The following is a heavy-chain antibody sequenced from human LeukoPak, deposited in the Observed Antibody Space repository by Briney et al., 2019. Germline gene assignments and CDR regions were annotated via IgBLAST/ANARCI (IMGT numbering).Heavy chain of an antibody. J-gene: IGHJ4*02. CDR2: INPNSGGT. V-gene: IGHV1-2*06. Sequence: GASVKVSCKASGYTFTGYYMHWVRQAPGQGLEWMGRINPNSGGTNYAQKFQGRVTMTRDTSISTAYMELSRLRFDDTAVYYCARQLGDYGSGHDYWGQGTLVTVSS. D-gene: IGHD3-10*01. CDR1: GYTFTGYY. CDR3: ARQLGDYGSGHDY.